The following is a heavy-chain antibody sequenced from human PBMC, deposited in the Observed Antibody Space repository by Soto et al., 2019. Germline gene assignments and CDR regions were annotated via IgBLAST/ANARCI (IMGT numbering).Heavy chain of an antibody. Sequence: GGSLRLSCAASGFTFNTYGMHWVRQAPGKGLEWVAVISFDGSDTYYADSVKGRFTISRDNSKNTLYLQMNSLRAEDSAIYYCAKCPSYSAPYYYYYGLDVWGQGTTVTVSS. J-gene: IGHJ6*02. D-gene: IGHD2-15*01. CDR1: GFTFNTYG. V-gene: IGHV3-30*18. CDR3: AKCPSYSAPYYYYYGLDV. CDR2: ISFDGSDT.